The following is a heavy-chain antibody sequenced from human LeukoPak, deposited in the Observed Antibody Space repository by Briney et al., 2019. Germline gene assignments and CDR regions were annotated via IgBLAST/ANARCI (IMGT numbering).Heavy chain of an antibody. V-gene: IGHV4-59*12. CDR2: IYYSGST. J-gene: IGHJ4*02. Sequence: PSETLSLTCNVSGASISSYYWSWIRQPPGKGLEWIGYIYYSGSTSYNPSLKSRITISVDTSKNHFSLNLSSVTAADTAVYYCASHYGENYYFDYWGQGALVTVSS. CDR3: ASHYGENYYFDY. CDR1: GASISSYY. D-gene: IGHD4-17*01.